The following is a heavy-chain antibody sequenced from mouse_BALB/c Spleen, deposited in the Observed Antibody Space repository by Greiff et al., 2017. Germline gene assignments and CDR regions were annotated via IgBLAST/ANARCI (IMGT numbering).Heavy chain of an antibody. CDR1: GYSFTSYY. CDR2: IDPFNGGT. J-gene: IGHJ4*01. V-gene: IGHV1S135*01. CDR3: ARGRDYAMDY. Sequence: VQLQQSGPELMKPGASVKISCKASGYSFTSYYMHWVKQSHGKSLEWIGYIDPFNGGTSYNQKFKGKATLTVDKSSSTAYMHLSSLTSEDSAVYYCARGRDYAMDYWGQGTSVTVSS.